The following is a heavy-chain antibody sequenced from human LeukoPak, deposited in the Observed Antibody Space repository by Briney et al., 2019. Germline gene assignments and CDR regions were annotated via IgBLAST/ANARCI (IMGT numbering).Heavy chain of an antibody. J-gene: IGHJ4*02. V-gene: IGHV3-30*02. CDR2: IRYTGTDK. D-gene: IGHD3-10*02. CDR1: GFTFSSYG. CDR3: AKTSGQTNYVLDY. Sequence: PGGSLRLSCAPSGFTFSSYGMHWVRQAPGKGLEWVAFIRYTGTDKYYADSVKGRFSISRDNSKNTLYLQMNSLRGEDTAVYYCAKTSGQTNYVLDYWGQGTLVTVSS.